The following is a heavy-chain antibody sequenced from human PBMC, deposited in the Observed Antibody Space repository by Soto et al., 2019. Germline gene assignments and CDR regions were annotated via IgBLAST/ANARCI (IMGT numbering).Heavy chain of an antibody. CDR3: ARVSSAFPVWFDP. V-gene: IGHV4-30-2*01. CDR1: GGSISSGGYS. Sequence: LSLTCAVSGGSISSGGYSWSWIRQPPGKGLEWIGYIYHSGSTYYNPSLKSRVTISVDRSKNQFSLKLSSVTAADTAVYYCARVSSAFPVWFDPWGQGTLVTVSS. D-gene: IGHD6-6*01. J-gene: IGHJ5*02. CDR2: IYHSGST.